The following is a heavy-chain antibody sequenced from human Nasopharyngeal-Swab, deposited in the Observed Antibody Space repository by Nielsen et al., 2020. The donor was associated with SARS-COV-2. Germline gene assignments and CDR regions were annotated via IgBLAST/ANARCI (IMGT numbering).Heavy chain of an antibody. Sequence: GESLKISCAASGFTFSSYAMHWVRQAPGKGLEWVAVISYDGSNKYYADSVKGRFTISRDNSKNTLYLQMNSLRAEDTAVYYCARDGDDYYDTYDAFDTWGQGTMVTVSS. CDR3: ARDGDDYYDTYDAFDT. CDR1: GFTFSSYA. J-gene: IGHJ3*02. V-gene: IGHV3-30-3*01. D-gene: IGHD3-22*01. CDR2: ISYDGSNK.